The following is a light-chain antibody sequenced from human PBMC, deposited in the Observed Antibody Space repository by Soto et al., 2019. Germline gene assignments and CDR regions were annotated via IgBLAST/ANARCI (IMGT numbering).Light chain of an antibody. V-gene: IGKV1-39*01. CDR2: AAS. Sequence: DIQMTQSPSSLSASVGDRVTITCRASQSISSYLNWYQQKPGKAPKLLIYAASSLQSGVPSRFRGSGSGTEFTLTISSLQPDDFATYYCQQYKTYSWTFGQGTKVEIK. J-gene: IGKJ1*01. CDR1: QSISSY. CDR3: QQYKTYSWT.